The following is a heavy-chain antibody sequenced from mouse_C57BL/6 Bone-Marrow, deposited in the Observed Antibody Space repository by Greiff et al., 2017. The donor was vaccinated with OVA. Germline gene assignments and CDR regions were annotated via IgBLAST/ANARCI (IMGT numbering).Heavy chain of an antibody. V-gene: IGHV1-15*01. Sequence: VKLQESGAELVRPGASVTLSCKASGYTFTDYEMHWVKQTPVHGLEWIGAIDPETGGTAYNQKFKGKAILTADKSSSTAYMELRSLTSDDSAVYYCTAGVSHRGFFDYWGQGTTLTVSS. J-gene: IGHJ2*01. CDR3: TAGVSHRGFFDY. CDR2: IDPETGGT. CDR1: GYTFTDYE.